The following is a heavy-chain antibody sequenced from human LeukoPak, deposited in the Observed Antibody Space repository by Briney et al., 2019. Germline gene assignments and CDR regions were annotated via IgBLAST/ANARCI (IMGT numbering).Heavy chain of an antibody. CDR1: GYSISSGYY. Sequence: SETLSLTCAVSGYSISSGYYWGWIRQPPGKGLEWIGTIHHSGSTYYNPSLKSRVTISVDTSKNQFSLKLSSVTAADTAVYYCARAGGYSGSYYEFDYWGQGTLVTVSS. CDR3: ARAGGYSGSYYEFDY. CDR2: IHHSGST. J-gene: IGHJ4*02. V-gene: IGHV4-38-2*01. D-gene: IGHD1-26*01.